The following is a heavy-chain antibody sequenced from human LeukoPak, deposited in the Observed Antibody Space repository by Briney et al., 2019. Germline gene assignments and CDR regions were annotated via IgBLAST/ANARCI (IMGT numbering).Heavy chain of an antibody. Sequence: ASETLSLTCTVSGGSISSYYWSSLRQPAGKGLEWIGRIYTSGSTNYNPSLKSRVTMSVDTSKNQFSLKLSSVTAADTAVYCCARDYQQQLVRKYYYYYYMDVWGKGTTVTVSS. V-gene: IGHV4-4*07. CDR2: IYTSGST. J-gene: IGHJ6*03. D-gene: IGHD6-13*01. CDR3: ARDYQQQLVRKYYYYYYMDV. CDR1: GGSISSYY.